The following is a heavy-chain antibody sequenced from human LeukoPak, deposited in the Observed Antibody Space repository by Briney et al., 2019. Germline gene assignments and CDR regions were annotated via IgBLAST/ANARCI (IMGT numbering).Heavy chain of an antibody. CDR3: ATGIAVAGSGY. CDR2: ISGSGGST. D-gene: IGHD6-19*01. V-gene: IGHV3-23*01. Sequence: GGSLRLSCAASGFTFSSYSMNWVRQAPGKGLEWVSAISGSGGSTYYADSVKGRFTISRDNSKNTLYLQMNSLRAEDTAVYYCATGIAVAGSGYWGQGTLVTVSS. J-gene: IGHJ4*02. CDR1: GFTFSSYS.